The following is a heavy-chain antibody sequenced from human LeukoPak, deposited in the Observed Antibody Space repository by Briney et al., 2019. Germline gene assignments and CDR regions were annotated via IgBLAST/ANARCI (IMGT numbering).Heavy chain of an antibody. CDR1: GGSIISGNYY. V-gene: IGHV4-61*02. CDR2: IYSSGRT. Sequence: SETLSLTCNVSGGSIISGNYYGSRIRQPAGKGLEWIGRIYSSGRTNYNPSLKSRVTISVDTSKNQFSLNLSSVTAADTAVYYCARDIHTSAWTKFHYWGQGTSVTVSS. CDR3: ARDIHTSAWTKFHY. J-gene: IGHJ4*02. D-gene: IGHD6-19*01.